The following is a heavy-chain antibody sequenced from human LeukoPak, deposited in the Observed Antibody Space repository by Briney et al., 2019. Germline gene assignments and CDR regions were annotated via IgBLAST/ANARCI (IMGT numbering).Heavy chain of an antibody. D-gene: IGHD4-17*01. V-gene: IGHV4-34*01. Sequence: SETLSLTCAVYGGSFSGYYWSWIRQPPGKGLEWIGEINHSGSTNYNPSLKSRVTISVDTSKNQFSLRLSSVTAADTAVYYCARRKVTMPLDYWGQGILVTVSS. CDR3: ARRKVTMPLDY. CDR1: GGSFSGYY. J-gene: IGHJ4*02. CDR2: INHSGST.